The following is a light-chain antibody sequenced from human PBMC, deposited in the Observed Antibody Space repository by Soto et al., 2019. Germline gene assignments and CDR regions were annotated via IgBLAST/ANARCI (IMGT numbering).Light chain of an antibody. Sequence: DIQMTQSPSTVSASVGDRVTITCRASQSISSWLAWYQQKPGKAPKLLIYKASNLESGVPSRFSGSGSVTEFTVSYTAMQIDDLPLYYCHHYYSFYARVGQGTKVDIK. CDR1: QSISSW. V-gene: IGKV1-5*03. CDR3: HHYYSFYAR. CDR2: KAS. J-gene: IGKJ1*01.